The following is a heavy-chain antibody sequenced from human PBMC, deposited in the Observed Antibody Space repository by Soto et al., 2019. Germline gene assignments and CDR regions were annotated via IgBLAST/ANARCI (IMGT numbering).Heavy chain of an antibody. CDR2: INHSGST. J-gene: IGHJ4*02. D-gene: IGHD3-10*01. CDR1: GGSFSGYY. V-gene: IGHV4-34*01. Sequence: QVQLQQWGAGLLKPSETLSLTCAVYGGSFSGYYWSWIRQPPGKGLERIGEINHSGSTNYNPSLKSRVTTPVDTSNTQFSLKLSPVTAADTAVYYCARVYGRNFDFWGQGTLVTVSS. CDR3: ARVYGRNFDF.